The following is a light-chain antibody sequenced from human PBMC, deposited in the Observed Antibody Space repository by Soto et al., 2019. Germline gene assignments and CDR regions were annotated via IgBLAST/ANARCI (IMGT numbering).Light chain of an antibody. J-gene: IGKJ3*01. V-gene: IGKV1-39*01. Sequence: DIQMTQSPSSLSASAGDRVTITCRASQSVSSNLNWYQQKPGKAPKLLIYAASSLQSGVPSRFSGSGSGTDFTLTISSLQPEDFATCYCQQSYSTPLTFGPGTKVDIK. CDR1: QSVSSN. CDR3: QQSYSTPLT. CDR2: AAS.